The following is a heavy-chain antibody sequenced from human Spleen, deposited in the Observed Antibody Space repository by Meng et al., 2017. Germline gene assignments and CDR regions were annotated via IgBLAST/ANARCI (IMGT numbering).Heavy chain of an antibody. Sequence: GESLKISCAASGFTFSTYAMNWVRQAPGKGLEWVSLISWDGDTTHYGDSVKGRFTVSRDNSKNSLYLQMSSLRTEDTGFYYCAKGSKGGSLDSWGQGTLVTVSS. CDR3: AKGSKGGSLDS. D-gene: IGHD3-16*01. V-gene: IGHV3-43*01. CDR2: ISWDGDTT. CDR1: GFTFSTYA. J-gene: IGHJ4*02.